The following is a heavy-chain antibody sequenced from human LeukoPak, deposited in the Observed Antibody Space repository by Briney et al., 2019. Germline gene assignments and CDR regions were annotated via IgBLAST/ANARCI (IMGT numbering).Heavy chain of an antibody. V-gene: IGHV3-30*02. D-gene: IGHD3-22*01. CDR3: AKGTYYYDSSGYYRLRYFQH. CDR2: IRYDGSNK. CDR1: GFTFSSYG. Sequence: PGGSLRLSCAASGFTFSSYGMHWVRQAPGKGLEWVAFIRYDGSNKYYADSVKGRFTISRDNSKNTLYLQMNSLRAEDTAVYYCAKGTYYYDSSGYYRLRYFQHWGQGTLVTVSS. J-gene: IGHJ1*01.